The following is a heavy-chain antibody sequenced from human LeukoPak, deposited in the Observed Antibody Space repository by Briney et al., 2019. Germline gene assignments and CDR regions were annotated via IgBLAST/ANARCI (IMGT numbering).Heavy chain of an antibody. CDR3: AATRIVVVPAAIDY. J-gene: IGHJ4*02. CDR1: GGSISSYY. Sequence: SETLSLTCTVSGGSISSYYWSWIRQPPGKGLEWIGRIYTSGSTNYNPSLKSRVTMSVDTSKNQFSLKLSSVTAADTAVYYCAATRIVVVPAAIDYWGQGTLVTVSS. D-gene: IGHD2-2*01. CDR2: IYTSGST. V-gene: IGHV4-4*07.